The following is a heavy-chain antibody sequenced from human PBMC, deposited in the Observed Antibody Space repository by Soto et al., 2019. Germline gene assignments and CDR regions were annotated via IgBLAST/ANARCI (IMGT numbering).Heavy chain of an antibody. V-gene: IGHV3-48*03. J-gene: IGHJ6*02. CDR1: GFTFSRYE. Sequence: GGSLRLSCAASGFTFSRYEMNWVRQAPGKGLEWVSYISSSGSTIYYADSVKGRFTISRDNAKNSLYLQMNSLRAEDAAVYYCARDHKGRYSYYGMDVSGPAPTRT. CDR3: ARDHKGRYSYYGMDV. CDR2: ISSSGSTI. D-gene: IGHD1-20*01.